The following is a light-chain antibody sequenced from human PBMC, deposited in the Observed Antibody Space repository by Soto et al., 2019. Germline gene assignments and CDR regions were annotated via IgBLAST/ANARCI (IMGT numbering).Light chain of an antibody. CDR1: QSVSSN. Sequence: EIVMTQSPDTLSVSPGERATLSCRASQSVSSNLAWYQQKPGQAPRLLIYGASTRATGIPARFSGSGSGTEFTLTISSLQSEDFAFCHCQQYNNWPYTFGQVTKLEIK. CDR2: GAS. V-gene: IGKV3-15*01. CDR3: QQYNNWPYT. J-gene: IGKJ2*01.